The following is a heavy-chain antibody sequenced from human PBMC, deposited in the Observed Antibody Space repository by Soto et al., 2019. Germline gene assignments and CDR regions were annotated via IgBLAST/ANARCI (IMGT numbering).Heavy chain of an antibody. CDR3: ARDPSVIAAALFSGMDV. V-gene: IGHV1-2*02. CDR1: GYTFTGYY. J-gene: IGHJ6*02. CDR2: VNPNSGGT. Sequence: ASVKVSCKASGYTFTGYYMHWVRQAPGQGLEWMGWVNPNSGGTNYAQKFQGRVTMTRDTSISTAYMELSRLRSDDTAVYYCARDPSVIAAALFSGMDVWGQGTTVTVSS. D-gene: IGHD6-13*01.